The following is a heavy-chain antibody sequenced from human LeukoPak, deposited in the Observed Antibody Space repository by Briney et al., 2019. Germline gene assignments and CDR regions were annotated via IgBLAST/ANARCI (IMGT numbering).Heavy chain of an antibody. CDR3: ARGIAAPDFDY. CDR2: SDASGGST. V-gene: IGHV1-46*01. J-gene: IGHJ4*02. Sequence: ASVKVSCKPSVYTSTSYFMHWVRHAPRPGVGRMGMSDASGGSTRYAKKFQGRVTMTRDTSTSTVYMELSSLRSEDTAVYYCARGIAAPDFDYWGQGTLVTVSS. D-gene: IGHD6-13*01. CDR1: VYTSTSYF.